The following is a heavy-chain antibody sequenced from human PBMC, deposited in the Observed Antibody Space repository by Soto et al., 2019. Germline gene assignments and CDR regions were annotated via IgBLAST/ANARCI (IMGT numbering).Heavy chain of an antibody. V-gene: IGHV2-5*02. Sequence: QITLNESGPTVVRPTETLTLTCRFSGFSLTTSGVGVVWIRQSPGKAPEWLALIYWDDDKRYSASLKSRLTITKDTSKNQVVLTVSDLDPTDTATYYCAHRVLRTVFGLVTTTAIFFDFWGPGTPVAVSS. CDR1: GFSLTTSGVG. D-gene: IGHD3-3*01. CDR3: AHRVLRTVFGLVTTTAIFFDF. J-gene: IGHJ4*02. CDR2: IYWDDDK.